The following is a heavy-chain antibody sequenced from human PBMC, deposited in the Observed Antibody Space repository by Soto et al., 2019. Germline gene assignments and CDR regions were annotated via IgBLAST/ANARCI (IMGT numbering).Heavy chain of an antibody. CDR1: GGSISSSNW. Sequence: SETLSLTCAVSGGSISSSNWWSWVRQPPGKGLEWIGEIYRSGSTNYNPSLKSRVTISVDKSKNQFSLKLSSVTAADTAVYYCAREPRLYYYDSSGYSREYFDYWGQGTLVTVSS. CDR2: IYRSGST. D-gene: IGHD3-22*01. J-gene: IGHJ4*02. V-gene: IGHV4-4*02. CDR3: AREPRLYYYDSSGYSREYFDY.